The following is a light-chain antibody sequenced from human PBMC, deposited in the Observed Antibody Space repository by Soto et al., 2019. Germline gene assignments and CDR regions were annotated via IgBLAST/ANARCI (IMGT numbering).Light chain of an antibody. CDR3: AAWDDTLDAQV. Sequence: QTVVTQPPSASGTPGQRVTISCSGSSSNIGSNSVHWYRQIPGTAPKLLIYTNSQRPSGVPDRFSGSKSGTSASLAISGLQSEDEATYYCAAWDDTLDAQVFGGGTKLTVL. J-gene: IGLJ3*02. CDR2: TNS. CDR1: SSNIGSNS. V-gene: IGLV1-44*01.